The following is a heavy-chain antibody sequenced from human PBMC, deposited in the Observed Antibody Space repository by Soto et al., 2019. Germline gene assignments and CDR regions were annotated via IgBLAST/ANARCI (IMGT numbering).Heavy chain of an antibody. J-gene: IGHJ4*02. CDR2: ISKSDYT. V-gene: IGHV3-21*01. Sequence: GGSLRLSCTVSGFTFNNYGINWVRQAPGKGLEWVSSISKSDYTYYSDSVKGRFAISRDNAKSSVSLQMNTLRVEDTAVYYCAREDSIIIPAVSDFWGQGTLVTVS. CDR1: GFTFNNYG. D-gene: IGHD2-2*01. CDR3: AREDSIIIPAVSDF.